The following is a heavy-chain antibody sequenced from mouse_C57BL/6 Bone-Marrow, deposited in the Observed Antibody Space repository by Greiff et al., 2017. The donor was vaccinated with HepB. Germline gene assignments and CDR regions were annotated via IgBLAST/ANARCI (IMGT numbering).Heavy chain of an antibody. J-gene: IGHJ4*01. V-gene: IGHV5-4*01. Sequence: VKLMESGGGLVKPGGSLKLSCAASGFTFRSYAMSWVRQTPEKRLEWVATISDGGSYTYYPDNVKGRFTISRDNAKNNLYLQMSHLKSEDTAMYYCARENYYGSSLYAMDYWGQGTSVTVSS. D-gene: IGHD1-1*01. CDR2: ISDGGSYT. CDR3: ARENYYGSSLYAMDY. CDR1: GFTFRSYA.